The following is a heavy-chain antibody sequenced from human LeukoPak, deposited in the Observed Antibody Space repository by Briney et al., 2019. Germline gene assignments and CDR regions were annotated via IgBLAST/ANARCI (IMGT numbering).Heavy chain of an antibody. CDR2: INPNSGGT. CDR3: ARGRGYYYYYMDV. V-gene: IGHV1-2*02. D-gene: IGHD5-24*01. CDR1: GYTFTGYY. J-gene: IGHJ6*03. Sequence: ASVKVSCRASGYTFTGYYLHWVRQAPGQGLEWMGWINPNSGGTNYAQKFQGRVTMTRDTSISTAYMELSRLRSDDTAVYYCARGRGYYYYYMDVWGKGTTVTVSS.